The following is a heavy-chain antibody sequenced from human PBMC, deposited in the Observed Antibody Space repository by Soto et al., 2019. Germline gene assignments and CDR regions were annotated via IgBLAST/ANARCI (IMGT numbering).Heavy chain of an antibody. D-gene: IGHD5-12*01. CDR3: ARDLGSGYDPGDY. Sequence: QVQLVQSGAEVKKPGSSVKVSCKASGGTFGSYVFNWVRQAPGQGLEWMGGIIPIFGTPNYAQKFQGRVTITADESTNTADMELRSLRSEDTAVFYCARDLGSGYDPGDYWGQGALVTVSS. CDR2: IIPIFGTP. J-gene: IGHJ4*02. V-gene: IGHV1-69*12. CDR1: GGTFGSYV.